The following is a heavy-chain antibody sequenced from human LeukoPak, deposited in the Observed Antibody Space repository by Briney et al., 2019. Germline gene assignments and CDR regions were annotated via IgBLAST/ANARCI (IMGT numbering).Heavy chain of an antibody. CDR1: GYTLTELS. J-gene: IGHJ4*02. D-gene: IGHD3-10*01. CDR3: ARENRFGFIDY. CDR2: FDPEDGET. V-gene: IGHV1-24*01. Sequence: GASVTVSCKVSGYTLTELSMHWVRQAPGKGLEWMGGFDPEDGETIYAQKFQGRVTMTRDTSISTAYMELSRLRSDDTAVYYCARENRFGFIDYWGQGTLVTVSS.